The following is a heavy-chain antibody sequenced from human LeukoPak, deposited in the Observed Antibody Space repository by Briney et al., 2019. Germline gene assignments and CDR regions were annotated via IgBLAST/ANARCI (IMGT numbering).Heavy chain of an antibody. CDR2: IYYSGST. D-gene: IGHD6-13*01. CDR1: GGSISSHY. Sequence: SETLSLTCTVSGGSISSHYWSWIRQPPGKGLEWIGYIYYSGSTNYNPSLKSRVTISVDTSKNQFSLKLSSVTAADTAVYYCARFSGWQQLVYVGAFDIWGQGTLVTVSS. CDR3: ARFSGWQQLVYVGAFDI. J-gene: IGHJ3*02. V-gene: IGHV4-59*11.